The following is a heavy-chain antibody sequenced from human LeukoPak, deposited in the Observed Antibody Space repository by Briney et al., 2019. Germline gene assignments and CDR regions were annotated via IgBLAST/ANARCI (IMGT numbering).Heavy chain of an antibody. CDR2: INPSSGGT. Sequence: GASVKVSCKASGYTFTGYHMHWVRQAPGQGLEWMGRINPSSGGTNYAQKFQGRVTMTRDTSISTAYMEMSRLRSDDTAVYYCAVGITVAATDAFDIWGQGTMVTVSS. CDR3: AVGITVAATDAFDI. D-gene: IGHD6-19*01. J-gene: IGHJ3*02. V-gene: IGHV1-2*06. CDR1: GYTFTGYH.